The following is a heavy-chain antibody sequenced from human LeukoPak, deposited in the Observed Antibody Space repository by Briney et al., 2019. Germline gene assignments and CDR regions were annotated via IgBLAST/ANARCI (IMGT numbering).Heavy chain of an antibody. J-gene: IGHJ6*02. CDR3: ARGAPPYYDIPQGMDV. Sequence: ASVKVSCKASGGTFSSYAISGVRQAPGQGLEWMGRIIPIFGIANYAQKFQGRVTITADKSTSTAYMELSSLRSEDTAVYYCARGAPPYYDIPQGMDVWGQGTTVTVSS. D-gene: IGHD3-9*01. CDR2: IIPIFGIA. CDR1: GGTFSSYA. V-gene: IGHV1-69*04.